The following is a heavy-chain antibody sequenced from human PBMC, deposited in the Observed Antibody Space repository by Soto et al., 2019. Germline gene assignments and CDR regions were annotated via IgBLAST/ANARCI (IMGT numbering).Heavy chain of an antibody. CDR3: ARWTEMVRGPTGGLDY. D-gene: IGHD3-10*01. V-gene: IGHV4-39*07. J-gene: IGHJ4*02. CDR2: INHSGST. CDR1: GGSISSGDYY. Sequence: PSETLSLTCTVSGGSISSGDYYWSWIRQPPGKGLEWIGEINHSGSTNYNPSLKSRVTISVDTSKNQFSLKLSSVTAADTAVYYCARWTEMVRGPTGGLDYWGQGTLVTVS.